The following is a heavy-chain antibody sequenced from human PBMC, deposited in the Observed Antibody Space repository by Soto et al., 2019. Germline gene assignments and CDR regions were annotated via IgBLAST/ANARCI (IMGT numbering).Heavy chain of an antibody. D-gene: IGHD1-1*01. CDR1: GNTLTEKS. CDR3: GRVFAGNWNDDPSGGAFDL. Sequence: ASVKVSCKVSGNTLTEKSMHWVRQALGKGLEWMGGFDPEDGEIMYAQKFQGRVTMTEDTAADTAYMELSSLRSEDTAVYYCGRVFAGNWNDDPSGGAFDLWGQGTKVTVSS. V-gene: IGHV1-24*01. CDR2: FDPEDGEI. J-gene: IGHJ3*01.